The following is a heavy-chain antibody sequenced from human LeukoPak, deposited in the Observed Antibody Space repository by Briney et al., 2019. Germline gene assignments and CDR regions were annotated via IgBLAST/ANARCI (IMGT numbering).Heavy chain of an antibody. D-gene: IGHD2-15*01. J-gene: IGHJ6*03. Sequence: GGSLRLSCAASGFTFSNYAMNWVRQAPGKGLEWVSTISGVGDSTYYAESVKGRFTMSRDNSKNTVYLQMSSLRVEDTAIYYCAKRADGCSGVSCYYYYMDVWGKGTTVTVSS. CDR1: GFTFSNYA. V-gene: IGHV3-23*01. CDR3: AKRADGCSGVSCYYYYMDV. CDR2: ISGVGDST.